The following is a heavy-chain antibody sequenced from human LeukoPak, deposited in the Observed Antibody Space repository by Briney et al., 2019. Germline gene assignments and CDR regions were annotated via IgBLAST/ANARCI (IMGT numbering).Heavy chain of an antibody. D-gene: IGHD3-3*01. CDR2: IYYSGST. J-gene: IGHJ5*02. Sequence: PSETLPLTCTVSGGSISSYYWSWIRRPPGKGLEWIGYIYYSGSTNYNASLKSRVTISVDTSKNQFSLKLSSVTAADTAVYYCARDLHDYDFWRGYYSNWFDPWGQGTLVTVSS. CDR1: GGSISSYY. V-gene: IGHV4-59*01. CDR3: ARDLHDYDFWRGYYSNWFDP.